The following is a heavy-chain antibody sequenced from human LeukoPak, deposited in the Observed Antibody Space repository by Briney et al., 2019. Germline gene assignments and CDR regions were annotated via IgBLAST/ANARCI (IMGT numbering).Heavy chain of an antibody. D-gene: IGHD6-19*01. J-gene: IGHJ6*02. CDR3: ARGFSGKQWPTKKSSDGMDV. CDR1: GGSVDSSDEY. CDR2: VFFSLNT. Sequence: SETLSLTCTVSGGSVDSSDEYWAWIRQSPGKGLEWIGSVFFSLNTYSNPSLKSRVTISIDTSKNQFSLNLRSVTASDTAVYYCARGFSGKQWPTKKSSDGMDVWGQGTTVTVSS. V-gene: IGHV4-39*07.